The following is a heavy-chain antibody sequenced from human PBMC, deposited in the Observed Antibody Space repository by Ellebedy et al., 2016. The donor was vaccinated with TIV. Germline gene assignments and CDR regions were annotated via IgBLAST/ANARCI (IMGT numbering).Heavy chain of an antibody. Sequence: GGSLRLSCAASGFTVSSNYMSWVRQAPGKGLEWVAVIWYDGSNKYYADSVKGRFTISRDNSKNTLYLQMNSLRAEDTAVYYCARGFGNYPYGMDVWGQGTTVTVSS. V-gene: IGHV3-33*08. CDR3: ARGFGNYPYGMDV. CDR2: IWYDGSNK. CDR1: GFTVSSNY. J-gene: IGHJ6*02. D-gene: IGHD4-11*01.